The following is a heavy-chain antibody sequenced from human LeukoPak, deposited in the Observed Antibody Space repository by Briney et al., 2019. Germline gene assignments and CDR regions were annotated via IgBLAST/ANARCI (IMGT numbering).Heavy chain of an antibody. CDR3: AKDYLDGRDNFYYMDV. V-gene: IGHV3-23*01. CDR1: GFSFRSYA. D-gene: IGHD3-9*01. J-gene: IGHJ6*03. Sequence: GGSLRLSCAASGFSFRSYAMSWVRQAPGKGLEWVSSILGSGGSTDYADSVKGRFTISRDNSENTLYLQMSSLRAEDTALYYCAKDYLDGRDNFYYMDVWGKGTTVTVSS. CDR2: ILGSGGST.